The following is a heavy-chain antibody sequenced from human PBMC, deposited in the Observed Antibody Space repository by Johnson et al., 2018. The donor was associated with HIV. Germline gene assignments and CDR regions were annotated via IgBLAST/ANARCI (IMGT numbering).Heavy chain of an antibody. CDR1: GFTFSDYY. V-gene: IGHV3-30*02. CDR2: IWYDGSNK. J-gene: IGHJ3*02. CDR3: AKAVGGYAFDI. Sequence: QVQLVESGGGLVQPGGSLRLSCAASGFTFSDYYMSWIRQAPGKGLEWVAVIWYDGSNKYYGDSVKGRFTISRDNSKNTLYLQMNSLRVEDTAVYYCAKAVGGYAFDIWGQGTMVTVSS. D-gene: IGHD1-26*01.